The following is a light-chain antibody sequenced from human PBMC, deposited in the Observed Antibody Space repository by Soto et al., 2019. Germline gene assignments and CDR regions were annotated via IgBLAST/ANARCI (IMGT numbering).Light chain of an antibody. CDR2: KAS. CDR1: QGIGSW. V-gene: IGKV1-5*03. CDR3: QQYNTYWYT. J-gene: IGKJ2*01. Sequence: DIQMTQSPSTLSASVGDRVTITCRASQGIGSWLAWYQQKPGKAPKLLIYKASSLESGVPSRFSGSGSGTEFTLTISSLQPDDFATDYCQQYNTYWYTFGQGTKLEIK.